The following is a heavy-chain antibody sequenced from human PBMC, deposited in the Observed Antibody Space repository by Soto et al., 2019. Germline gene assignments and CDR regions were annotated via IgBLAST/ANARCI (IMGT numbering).Heavy chain of an antibody. V-gene: IGHV5-51*01. D-gene: IGHD2-2*01. CDR3: ARLHPQYCSGISCYSQAFDP. Sequence: GESLKISCKASGYTLSYYWIAWVRQMPGKGLEWMGVISPGDSDIRYSPSFQGHVTISADKSISTAYLQWSSLKASDTAMYYCARLHPQYCSGISCYSQAFDPWGQGTLVTVSS. CDR2: ISPGDSDI. J-gene: IGHJ5*02. CDR1: GYTLSYYW.